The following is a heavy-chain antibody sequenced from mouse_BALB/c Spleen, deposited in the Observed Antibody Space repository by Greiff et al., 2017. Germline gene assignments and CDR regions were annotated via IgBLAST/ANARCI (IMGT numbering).Heavy chain of an antibody. CDR3: ARGTMITTVDY. D-gene: IGHD2-4*01. CDR1: GFTFSDYY. J-gene: IGHJ2*01. CDR2: ISDGGSYT. Sequence: EVQRVESGGGLVKPGGSLKLSCAASGFTFSDYYMYWVRQTPEKRLEWVATISDGGSYTYYPDSVKGRFTISRDNAKNNLYLQMSSLKSEDTAMYYCARGTMITTVDYWGQGTTLTVSS. V-gene: IGHV5-4*02.